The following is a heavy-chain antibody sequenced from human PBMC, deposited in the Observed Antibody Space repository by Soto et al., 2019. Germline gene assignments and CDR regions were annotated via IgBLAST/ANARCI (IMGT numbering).Heavy chain of an antibody. V-gene: IGHV5-51*01. Sequence: GESLKISCKDSGDGFSIHWVAWLRQMPGKGLEWVGIIYPGNSDTMYNPSLKSRVTISVDTSKNQFSLKLTSVTAADTAVYYCARTPETRDWLDPWGQGTLVTVSS. J-gene: IGHJ5*02. CDR3: ARTPETRDWLDP. CDR2: IYPGNSDT. D-gene: IGHD1-7*01. CDR1: GDGFSIHW.